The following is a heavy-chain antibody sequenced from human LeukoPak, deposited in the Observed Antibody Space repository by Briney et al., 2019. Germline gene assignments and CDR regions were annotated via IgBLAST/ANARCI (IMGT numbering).Heavy chain of an antibody. CDR2: ISFDGNNK. J-gene: IGHJ6*03. Sequence: SGGSLRLSCAASGFTINHYAMYWVRQAPGKGLERVAVISFDGNNKFEGDSVQGRFIVSRDNSKNTLYLEMSSLRVEDTAVYYCARDAKASGYYYYYMDVWGRGTTVIVTS. D-gene: IGHD6-6*01. V-gene: IGHV3-30-3*01. CDR1: GFTINHYA. CDR3: ARDAKASGYYYYYMDV.